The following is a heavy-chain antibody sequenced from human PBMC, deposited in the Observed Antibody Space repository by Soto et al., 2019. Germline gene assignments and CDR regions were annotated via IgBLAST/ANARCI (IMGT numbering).Heavy chain of an antibody. V-gene: IGHV3-15*07. D-gene: IGHD3-3*01. CDR2: IKSKTDGGTT. J-gene: IGHJ5*02. CDR3: TTRGYYFWSRWAGFAP. Sequence: PGGSLRLSCAASGFTFSNAWMNWVRQAPGKGLEWVGRIKSKTDGGTTDYAAPVKGRFTISRDDSKNTLYLQMNSLKTEDTAVYYCTTRGYYFWSRWAGFAPWGQGTLVTVSS. CDR1: GFTFSNAW.